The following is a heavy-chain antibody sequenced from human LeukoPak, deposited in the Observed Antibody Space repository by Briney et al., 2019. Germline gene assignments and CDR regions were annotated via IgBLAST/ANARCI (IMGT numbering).Heavy chain of an antibody. V-gene: IGHV3-33*06. CDR3: AKDGPVYYYDSRGYQGYRGFFDD. J-gene: IGHJ4*02. CDR2: IWYDGSNK. CDR1: GFTFSSYG. Sequence: PGRSLRLSCAASGFTFSSYGMHWVRQAPGKGLEWVAVIWYDGSNKYYADSVKGRFTISRDNSKNTLYLQMNSLRAEDTAVYYCAKDGPVYYYDSRGYQGYRGFFDDWGQGTLVTVSS. D-gene: IGHD3-22*01.